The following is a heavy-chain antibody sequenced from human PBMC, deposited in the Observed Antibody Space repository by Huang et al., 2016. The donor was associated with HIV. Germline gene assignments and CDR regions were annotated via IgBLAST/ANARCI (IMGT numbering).Heavy chain of an antibody. CDR3: ARGQLGSYGDYDVLY. J-gene: IGHJ4*02. V-gene: IGHV1-69*13. CDR2: IIHMFGTP. Sequence: QVQLVQSGAEVKTPGSSVKVSCKASGGTFSKYAISWVRPAPGQGLEWMGGIIHMFGTPNYARECQGRVTITADDSTSTTYGEVSSLRSEDTALYYCARGQLGSYGDYDVLYWGQGTLVTVSS. CDR1: GGTFSKYA. D-gene: IGHD4-17*01.